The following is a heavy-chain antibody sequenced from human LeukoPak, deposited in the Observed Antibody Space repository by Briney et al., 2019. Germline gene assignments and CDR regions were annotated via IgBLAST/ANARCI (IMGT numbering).Heavy chain of an antibody. V-gene: IGHV4-59*01. CDR3: GSGTFDGPLYGTYWYFHV. J-gene: IGHJ2*01. CDR1: GASINNNY. D-gene: IGHD1-14*01. Sequence: SETLSLTCAVSGASINNNYWTWVRQPPGKGLEWIGYIYSNGNTNYNPSLKGRVTMSIETSKNQFSLQLPSVTAADTAVYYCGSGTFDGPLYGTYWYFHVWGRGTLVTVSS. CDR2: IYSNGNT.